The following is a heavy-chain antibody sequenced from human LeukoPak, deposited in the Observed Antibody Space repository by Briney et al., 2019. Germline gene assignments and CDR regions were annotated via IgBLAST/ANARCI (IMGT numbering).Heavy chain of an antibody. CDR2: INTNTGNP. J-gene: IGHJ5*02. V-gene: IGHV7-4-1*02. CDR3: ARVTGSGNTGDWFDP. Sequence: AASVKVSCKASGYTFTSYAMNWVRQSPGQGLKWMGWINTNTGNPTYAQGFTGRFVFSLDTSVSTAYLQISSLKAGDTAVYYCARVTGSGNTGDWFDPWGQGTLVTVSS. D-gene: IGHD3-10*01. CDR1: GYTFTSYA.